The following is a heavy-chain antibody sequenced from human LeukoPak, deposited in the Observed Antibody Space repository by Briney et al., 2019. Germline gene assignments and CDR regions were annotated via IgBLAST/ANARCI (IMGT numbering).Heavy chain of an antibody. CDR1: GYTFTGYY. J-gene: IGHJ4*02. D-gene: IGHD2-2*01. Sequence: ASVKVSCKASGYTFTGYYMHWVRQAPGQGLEWMGWINPNSGGTNYAQKFQGWVTMTRDTSISTAYMELSRLRSDDTAVYYCARDGIRYCSSTSCYADYWGQGTLVTVSS. CDR2: INPNSGGT. V-gene: IGHV1-2*04. CDR3: ARDGIRYCSSTSCYADY.